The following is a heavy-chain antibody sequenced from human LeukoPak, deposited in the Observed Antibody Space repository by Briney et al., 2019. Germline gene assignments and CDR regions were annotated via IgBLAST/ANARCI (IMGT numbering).Heavy chain of an antibody. V-gene: IGHV1-3*01. J-gene: IGHJ4*02. Sequence: KFQGGVTITRDTSASTAYMELSSLRSEDTAVYYCARVTRSSSSYFDYWGQGTLVTVSS. CDR3: ARVTRSSSSYFDY. D-gene: IGHD6-6*01.